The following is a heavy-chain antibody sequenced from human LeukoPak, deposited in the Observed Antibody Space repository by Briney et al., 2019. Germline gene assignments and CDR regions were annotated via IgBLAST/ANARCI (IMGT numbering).Heavy chain of an antibody. Sequence: SETLSLTCTVSGGSISSYYWSWIRQPAGKGLEWIGRIYNSGSTTYNPSLKSRVTMSVDTSKNQFSLKLSSVTAADTAVYYCAENYGSGGWFDPWGQGTLVTVSS. CDR2: IYNSGST. V-gene: IGHV4-4*07. CDR3: AENYGSGGWFDP. D-gene: IGHD3-10*01. J-gene: IGHJ5*02. CDR1: GGSISSYY.